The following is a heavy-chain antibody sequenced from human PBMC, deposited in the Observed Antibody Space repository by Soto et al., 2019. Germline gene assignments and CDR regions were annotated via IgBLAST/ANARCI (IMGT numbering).Heavy chain of an antibody. V-gene: IGHV3-30*18. J-gene: IGHJ4*02. CDR3: AKAAESYYYDSSGYYLDY. CDR1: GFTFSNYG. CDR2: ISYGGSKR. Sequence: RRLSCAASGFTFSNYGMHWVRQPPGKGLEWVAVISYGGSKRYYADSVKGRFTISRDNSKNTLYLQINSLRAEDTAVYYCAKAAESYYYDSSGYYLDYWGQGTLVTVSS. D-gene: IGHD3-22*01.